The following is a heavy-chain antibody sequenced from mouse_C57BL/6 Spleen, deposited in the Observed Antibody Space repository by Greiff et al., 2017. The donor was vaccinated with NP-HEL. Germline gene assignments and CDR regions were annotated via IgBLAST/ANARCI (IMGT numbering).Heavy chain of an antibody. CDR1: GYTFTDYE. CDR3: TRYVVPYAMDY. V-gene: IGHV1-15*01. J-gene: IGHJ4*01. CDR2: IDPETGGT. D-gene: IGHD1-1*01. Sequence: VQLVESGAELVRPGASVTLSCKASGYTFTDYEMPWVKQTPVHGLEWIGAIDPETGGTAYNQKFKGKAILTADKSSSTAYMELRSLTSEDSAVYYCTRYVVPYAMDYWGQGTSVTVSS.